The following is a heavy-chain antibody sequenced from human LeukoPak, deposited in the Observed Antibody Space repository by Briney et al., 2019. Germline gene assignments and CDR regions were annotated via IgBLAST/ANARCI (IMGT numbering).Heavy chain of an antibody. Sequence: GGSLRLSCAASGFTFSSYEMSWVRQAPGKGLEGVSYISSSGSTIYYADSVKGRFTISRDNAKNSLYLQINSLRAEDTAVYYCAREGSSSRGAFDIWGQGTMVTVSS. CDR3: AREGSSSRGAFDI. J-gene: IGHJ3*02. CDR2: ISSSGSTI. V-gene: IGHV3-48*03. D-gene: IGHD6-13*01. CDR1: GFTFSSYE.